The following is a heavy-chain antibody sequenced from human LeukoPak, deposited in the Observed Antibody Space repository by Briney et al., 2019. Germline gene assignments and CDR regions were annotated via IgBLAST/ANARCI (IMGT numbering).Heavy chain of an antibody. CDR3: ARAPGGSGSYCSDY. D-gene: IGHD3-10*01. Sequence: SVKVSCKASGGTFSSYATSWVRQAPGQGLEWMGGIIPIFGTANYAQKFQGRVTITADESTSTAYMELSSLRSEDTAVSYCARAPGGSGSYCSDYWGQGTLVTVSS. CDR1: GGTFSSYA. V-gene: IGHV1-69*13. CDR2: IIPIFGTA. J-gene: IGHJ4*02.